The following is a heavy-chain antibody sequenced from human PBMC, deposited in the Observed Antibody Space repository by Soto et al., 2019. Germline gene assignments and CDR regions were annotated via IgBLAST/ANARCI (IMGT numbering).Heavy chain of an antibody. CDR1: GFTFSSYA. V-gene: IGHV3-64*01. J-gene: IGHJ5*02. D-gene: IGHD3-3*01. CDR3: ARDPLPYDFWSGYYFFDP. CDR2: ISSNGGST. Sequence: PGGSLRLSCAASGFTFSSYAMHWVRQAPGKGLEYVSAISSNGGSTYYANSVKGRFTISRDNSKNTLYLQMGSLRAEDMAVYYCARDPLPYDFWSGYYFFDPWGQGTLVTVSS.